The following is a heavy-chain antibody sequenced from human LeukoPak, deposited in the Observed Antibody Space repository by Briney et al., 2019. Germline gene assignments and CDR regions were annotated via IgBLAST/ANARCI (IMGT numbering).Heavy chain of an antibody. CDR2: IKQDGSEK. J-gene: IGHJ4*02. Sequence: GGPLRLSCAASGFTFSGYWMSWVRQAPGKGLEWVANIKQDGSEKNYVDSVKGRFTISRDNAKKSLFLQMNSLRVEDTAVYYCYCAPPDYWGQGTLVTVSS. CDR3: YCAPPDY. V-gene: IGHV3-7*01. D-gene: IGHD2-21*01. CDR1: GFTFSGYW.